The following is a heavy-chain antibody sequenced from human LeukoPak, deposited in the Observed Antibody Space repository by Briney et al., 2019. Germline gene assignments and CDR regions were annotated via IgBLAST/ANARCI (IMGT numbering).Heavy chain of an antibody. CDR2: IRYDGSNK. J-gene: IGHJ4*02. Sequence: GGSLRLSCAASGFTFSSYAMHWVRQAPGKGLEWVAFIRYDGSNKYYADSVKGRFTISRDNAKNSLYLQMNSLRAEDTAVYYCARVWYSGSYPVDYWGQGTLVTVSS. CDR1: GFTFSSYA. V-gene: IGHV3-30*02. CDR3: ARVWYSGSYPVDY. D-gene: IGHD1-26*01.